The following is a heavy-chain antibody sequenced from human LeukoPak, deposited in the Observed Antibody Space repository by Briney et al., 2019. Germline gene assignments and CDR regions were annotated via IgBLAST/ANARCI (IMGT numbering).Heavy chain of an antibody. Sequence: PGRSLRLSCAASGFTFSSSAMYWVRQAPGKGLEWVAVISDDESNRYYAESVKGRFTVSRDNTKNTLYPQMNSLRAEDTAVYYCARDLGFVLMVYALDYWGQGTPVTVSS. D-gene: IGHD2-8*01. CDR1: GFTFSSSA. CDR2: ISDDESNR. V-gene: IGHV3-30-3*01. CDR3: ARDLGFVLMVYALDY. J-gene: IGHJ4*02.